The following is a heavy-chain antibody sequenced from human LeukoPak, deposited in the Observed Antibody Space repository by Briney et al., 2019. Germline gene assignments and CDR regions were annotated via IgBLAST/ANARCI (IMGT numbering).Heavy chain of an antibody. CDR3: AKWGDYDVLTGYYDSDY. J-gene: IGHJ4*02. CDR2: ISGRDDST. CDR1: GFSFSNYA. D-gene: IGHD3-9*01. V-gene: IGHV3-23*01. Sequence: GAPLRLSCAASGFSFSNYAISWVRQVPGKGLEWVSAISGRDDSTYYADSVKGRFTISRDTSKNTLYLQMNSLRAEDTAVYYCAKWGDYDVLTGYYDSDYWGQGTLVTVSS.